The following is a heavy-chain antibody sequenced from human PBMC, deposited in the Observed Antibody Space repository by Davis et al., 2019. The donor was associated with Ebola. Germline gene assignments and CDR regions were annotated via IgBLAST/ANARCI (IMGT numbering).Heavy chain of an antibody. CDR2: ITFDTSI. CDR3: ARGRDHAFDI. J-gene: IGHJ3*02. V-gene: IGHV3-48*02. Sequence: GESLKISCAASGFTFSGSAMNWVRQAPGKALEWVAFITFDTSIYYADSVRGRFTISRDNAKNSLYLHMNSLRDEDTAVYYCARGRDHAFDIWGQGTMVAVSS. CDR1: GFTFSGSA.